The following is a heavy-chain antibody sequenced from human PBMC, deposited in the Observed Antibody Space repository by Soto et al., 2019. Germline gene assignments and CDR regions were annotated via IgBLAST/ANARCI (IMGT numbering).Heavy chain of an antibody. D-gene: IGHD3-10*01. CDR1: GYTFTSYG. CDR2: ISAYNGNT. V-gene: IGHV1-18*01. J-gene: IGHJ4*02. CDR3: ARALRGHYYGSGISDY. Sequence: ASVKVSCKASGYTFTSYGISWVRQAPGQGLEWMGWISAYNGNTNYAQKLQGRVTMTTDTSTSTAYMELRSLRSDDTAVYYCARALRGHYYGSGISDYWGQGTLVTVSS.